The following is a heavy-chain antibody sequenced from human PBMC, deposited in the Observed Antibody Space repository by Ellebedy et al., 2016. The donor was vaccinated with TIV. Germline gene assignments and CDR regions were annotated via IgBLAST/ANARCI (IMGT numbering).Heavy chain of an antibody. CDR1: GFNFGPYW. V-gene: IGHV3-74*01. CDR3: VRDRGNPDSFNI. J-gene: IGHJ3*02. CDR2: INSDESTT. D-gene: IGHD1-14*01. Sequence: GESLKISCAASGFNFGPYWMHWVRQAPGKGLVWVSHINSDESTTVYADSVKGRFTISRDNAKNTLYLQMNSLRVEDTAVYYCVRDRGNPDSFNIWGQGTMVTVSS.